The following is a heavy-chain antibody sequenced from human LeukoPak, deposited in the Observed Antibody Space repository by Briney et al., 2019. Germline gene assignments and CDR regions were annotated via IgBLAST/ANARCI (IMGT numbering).Heavy chain of an antibody. D-gene: IGHD4-23*01. Sequence: PSETLSLTCTVSGGSISSGGYYWSWIRQHPGKGLEWIGYIYYSGSTYYNPSLKSRVTISVDTSKNQFSLKLSSVTAADTAVYYCAREGGGNGAFDIWGQGTMVTVSS. CDR2: IYYSGST. CDR3: AREGGGNGAFDI. CDR1: GGSISSGGYY. J-gene: IGHJ3*02. V-gene: IGHV4-31*03.